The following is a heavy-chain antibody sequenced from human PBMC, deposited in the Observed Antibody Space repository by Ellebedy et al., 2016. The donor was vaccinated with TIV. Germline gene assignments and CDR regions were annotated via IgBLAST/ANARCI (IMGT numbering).Heavy chain of an antibody. CDR3: AAVQYWEAVFDK. Sequence: PGGSLRLSCAASGFIFSGYWMHLVRHAPGKGLVWVSRINSDGSDTAYADSVRGRFTISRDNAKNTLYLQMNSLRAEDTAVYYCAAVQYWEAVFDKWGQGTMVTVSS. V-gene: IGHV3-74*01. CDR2: INSDGSDT. CDR1: GFIFSGYW. D-gene: IGHD2-8*02. J-gene: IGHJ3*02.